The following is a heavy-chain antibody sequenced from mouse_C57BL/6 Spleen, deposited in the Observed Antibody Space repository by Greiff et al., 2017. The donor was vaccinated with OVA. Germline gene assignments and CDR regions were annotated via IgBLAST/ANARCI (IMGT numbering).Heavy chain of an antibody. CDR2: IDPETGGT. V-gene: IGHV1-15*01. J-gene: IGHJ3*01. D-gene: IGHD2-4*01. CDR1: GYTFTDYE. Sequence: QVQLQQSGAELVRPGASVTLSCKASGYTFTDYEMHWVKQTPVHGLEWIGAIDPETGGTAYNQKFKGKAILTADKSSSTAYMELRSLTSEDSAVYYCTEGDYDVAWFAYWGKGTLVTVSA. CDR3: TEGDYDVAWFAY.